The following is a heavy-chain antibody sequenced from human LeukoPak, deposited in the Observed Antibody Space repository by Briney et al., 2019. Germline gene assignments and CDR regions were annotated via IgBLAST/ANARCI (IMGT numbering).Heavy chain of an antibody. Sequence: PGGSLRLSCAASGITFSSYSMNWVRQAPGKGLEWVSSISSSGNNIYYADSVKGRFTISRDNVKDSLSLQMNSLRVEDTAVYYCARDGVRGFTATTPFDYWGPGTLVTVSS. CDR3: ARDGVRGFTATTPFDY. CDR1: GITFSSYS. V-gene: IGHV3-21*01. D-gene: IGHD4-17*01. J-gene: IGHJ4*02. CDR2: ISSSGNNI.